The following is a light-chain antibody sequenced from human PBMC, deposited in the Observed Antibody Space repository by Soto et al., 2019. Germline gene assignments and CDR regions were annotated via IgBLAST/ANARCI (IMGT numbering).Light chain of an antibody. CDR2: DNT. Sequence: QSVLTQPASVSGAPGQSVSISCTGTTSNLGAGYDVHWYQHLPGTAPTLLISDNTNRPSGVPDRFSGSKSGSSASLAISGLQSEDEADCYCQSYDNSLRAYVFGPGTKLTVL. V-gene: IGLV1-40*01. CDR3: QSYDNSLRAYV. J-gene: IGLJ1*01. CDR1: TSNLGAGYD.